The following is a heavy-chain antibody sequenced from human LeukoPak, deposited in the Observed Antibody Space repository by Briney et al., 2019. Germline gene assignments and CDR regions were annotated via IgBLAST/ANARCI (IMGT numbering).Heavy chain of an antibody. V-gene: IGHV3-23*01. CDR1: GFTFSSYG. J-gene: IGHJ3*02. Sequence: GGSLRLSCAASGFTFSSYGMNWVRQAPGKGLEWVSGISGSGDSTYYADSVRGRSTTSRDNSKNTLYLQMNSLRAEDTAVYYCAKDLGFDYDSSGYIAFDIWGQGTMVTVSS. D-gene: IGHD3-22*01. CDR3: AKDLGFDYDSSGYIAFDI. CDR2: ISGSGDST.